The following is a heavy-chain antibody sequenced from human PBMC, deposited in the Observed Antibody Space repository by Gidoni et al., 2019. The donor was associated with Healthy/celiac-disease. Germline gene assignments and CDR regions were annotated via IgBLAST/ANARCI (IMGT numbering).Heavy chain of an antibody. CDR1: GGSFSGYY. Sequence: QVQLQQWGAGLLKPSETLSLTCAVYGGSFSGYYWSWIRQPPGKGLECIGEINHSGSTNYNPSLKSRVTISVDTSKNQFSLKLSSVTAADTAVYYCARGGGYCSGGSCYSRRYFQHWGQGTLVTVSS. J-gene: IGHJ1*01. CDR3: ARGGGYCSGGSCYSRRYFQH. CDR2: INHSGST. V-gene: IGHV4-34*01. D-gene: IGHD2-15*01.